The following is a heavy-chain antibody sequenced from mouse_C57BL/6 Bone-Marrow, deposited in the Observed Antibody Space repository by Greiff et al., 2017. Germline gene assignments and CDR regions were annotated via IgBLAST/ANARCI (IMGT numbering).Heavy chain of an antibody. CDR3: TDYYGSSYDYYAMDY. V-gene: IGHV1-15*01. CDR1: GYTFTDYE. Sequence: QVQLKASGAELVRPGASVTLSCKASGYTFTDYEMHWVKQTPVHGLEWIGAIDPETGGTAYNQKFKGKAILTADKSSSTAYMELRSLTSEDSAVYYCTDYYGSSYDYYAMDYWGQGTSVTGSS. J-gene: IGHJ4*01. CDR2: IDPETGGT. D-gene: IGHD1-1*01.